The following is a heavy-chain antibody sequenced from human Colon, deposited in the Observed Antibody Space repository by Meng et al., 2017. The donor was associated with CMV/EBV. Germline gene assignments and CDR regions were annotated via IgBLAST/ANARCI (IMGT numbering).Heavy chain of an antibody. J-gene: IGHJ4*02. CDR1: GASITSYY. Sequence: QVQLRDSGPGLVKPSETLSLTCTVSGASITSYYWRWIRQPAGKGLEWIGRVYISGNTNYNPSLKSRVTMSIDTSKNQLSLNIRSVTAADTAVYYCARDSNLSGLAYWGQGTLVTVSS. V-gene: IGHV4-4*07. CDR2: VYISGNT. CDR3: ARDSNLSGLAY. D-gene: IGHD3-10*01.